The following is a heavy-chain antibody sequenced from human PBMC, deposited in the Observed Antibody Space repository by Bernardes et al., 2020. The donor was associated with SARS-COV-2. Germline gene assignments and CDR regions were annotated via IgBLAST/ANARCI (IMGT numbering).Heavy chain of an antibody. D-gene: IGHD1-26*01. CDR1: GYTFTSYG. J-gene: IGHJ6*02. Sequence: ASVKVSCTASGYTFTSYGISWVRQAPGQGLEWMGWISAYNGNTNYPQKLQGRVTMTTDTSTSTAYMELRRLRSDDTAVYYCARGEYYYYGMDVWGQGTTVTVSS. V-gene: IGHV1-18*01. CDR3: ARGEYYYYGMDV. CDR2: ISAYNGNT.